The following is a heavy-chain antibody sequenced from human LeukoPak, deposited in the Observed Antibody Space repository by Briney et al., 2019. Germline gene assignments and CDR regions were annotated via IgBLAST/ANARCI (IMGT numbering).Heavy chain of an antibody. CDR2: IYHSGST. CDR1: GGSISSSNW. D-gene: IGHD1-26*01. Sequence: PSGTLSLTCAVSGGSISSSNWWSWVRQPPGKGLEWIGEIYHSGSTNYNPSLKSRVTISVDKSKNQFSLKPSSVTAADTAVYYCARDSGIVGAPFDYWGQGTLVTVSS. V-gene: IGHV4-4*02. CDR3: ARDSGIVGAPFDY. J-gene: IGHJ4*02.